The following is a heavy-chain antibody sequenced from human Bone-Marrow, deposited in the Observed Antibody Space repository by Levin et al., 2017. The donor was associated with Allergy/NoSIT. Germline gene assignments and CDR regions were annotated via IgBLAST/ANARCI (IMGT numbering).Heavy chain of an antibody. D-gene: IGHD4-17*01. CDR2: FDPADGET. Sequence: ASVKVSCKVSGDILTDLSMHWVRQAPGKGLQWMGGFDPADGETTYAEKFQGRVTMSEDTSTDTAYMELRSLTSEDTAVYYCAIDYGDYARMDVWGKGTTVTVSS. CDR3: AIDYGDYARMDV. CDR1: GDILTDLS. J-gene: IGHJ6*03. V-gene: IGHV1-24*01.